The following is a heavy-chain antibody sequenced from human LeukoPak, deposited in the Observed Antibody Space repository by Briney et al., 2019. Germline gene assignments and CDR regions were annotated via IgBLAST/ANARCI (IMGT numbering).Heavy chain of an antibody. CDR2: MNPNSGNT. V-gene: IGHV1-8*01. D-gene: IGHD2-21*02. J-gene: IGHJ4*02. CDR1: GYTFTNHD. CDR3: ARTRHSSYCGGDCSKELVY. Sequence: ASVKVSCKASGYTFTNHDINWVRQATGQGLEWMGWMNPNSGNTDYAQKFQGRVTMTRNTSISTAYMELSSLRSEDTAVYYCARTRHSSYCGGDCSKELVYWGQGTLVTVSS.